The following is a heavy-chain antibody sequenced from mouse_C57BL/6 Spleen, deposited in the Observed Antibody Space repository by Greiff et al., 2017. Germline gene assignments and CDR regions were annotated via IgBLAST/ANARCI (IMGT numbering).Heavy chain of an antibody. CDR1: GYTFTSYW. D-gene: IGHD2-2*01. CDR3: AIGVTTGFAY. Sequence: QVHVKQPGAELVKPGASVKVSCKASGYTFTSYWMHWVKQRPGQGLEWIGRIHPSDSDTNYNQKFKGKATLTVDKSSSTAYMQLSSLTSEDSAVYDCAIGVTTGFAYWGQGTLVTVSA. J-gene: IGHJ3*01. CDR2: IHPSDSDT. V-gene: IGHV1-74*01.